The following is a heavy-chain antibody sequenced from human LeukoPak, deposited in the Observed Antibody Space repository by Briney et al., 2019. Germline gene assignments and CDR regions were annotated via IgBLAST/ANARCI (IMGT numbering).Heavy chain of an antibody. D-gene: IGHD3-3*01. CDR1: GGSISSYY. V-gene: IGHV4-59*12. CDR2: IYDSGST. CDR3: ARKLRFFGAPYYFDY. J-gene: IGHJ4*02. Sequence: SETLSLTCTVSGGSISSYYWSWLRQPPGKGLEWIGYIYDSGSTNYNPSLKSRVTISVDTSKNQFSLKLSSVTAADTAVYYCARKLRFFGAPYYFDYWGQGTLVTASS.